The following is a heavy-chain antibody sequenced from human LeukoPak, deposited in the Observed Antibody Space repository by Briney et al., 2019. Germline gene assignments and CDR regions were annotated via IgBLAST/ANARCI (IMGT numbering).Heavy chain of an antibody. CDR2: ISAYNGNT. D-gene: IGHD2-15*01. J-gene: IGHJ4*02. Sequence: ASVKVSCKASGYTFTSYGISWVRQAPGQGLEWMGWISAYNGNTNYPQKLQGRVTMTTDTSTSTAYMELRSLRSDDTAVYYCARYCSGGSCQVPSFDYWGQGTLVTVSS. CDR1: GYTFTSYG. V-gene: IGHV1-18*01. CDR3: ARYCSGGSCQVPSFDY.